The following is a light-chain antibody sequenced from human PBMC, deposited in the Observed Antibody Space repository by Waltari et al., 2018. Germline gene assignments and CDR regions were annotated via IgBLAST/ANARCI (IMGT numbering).Light chain of an antibody. J-gene: IGLJ2*01. V-gene: IGLV3-1*01. Sequence: SYELTQPPSASVSPGQPASITCSGDNLGNQYASWYQQKPGQSPVLVIYYDSKRPSGIPERFSGSNSGNTATLTISGTQAMDEADYYCQAWDTTTVVFGGGTKVTVL. CDR2: YDS. CDR3: QAWDTTTVV. CDR1: NLGNQY.